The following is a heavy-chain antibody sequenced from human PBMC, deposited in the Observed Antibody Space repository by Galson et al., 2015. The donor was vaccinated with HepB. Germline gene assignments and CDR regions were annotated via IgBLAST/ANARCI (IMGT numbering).Heavy chain of an antibody. J-gene: IGHJ5*02. CDR3: ARGSSSPGKNWFDP. CDR2: INAGNGNT. D-gene: IGHD6-6*01. V-gene: IGHV1-3*01. CDR1: GYTFTSYA. Sequence: SVKVSCKASGYTFTSYAMHWVRQAPGQRLEWMGWINAGNGNTKYSQKFQGRVTITRDTPASTAYMELSSLRSEDTAVYYCARGSSSPGKNWFDPWGQGTLVTVSS.